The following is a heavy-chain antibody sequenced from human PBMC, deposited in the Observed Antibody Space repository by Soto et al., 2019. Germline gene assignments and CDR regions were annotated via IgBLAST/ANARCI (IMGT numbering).Heavy chain of an antibody. V-gene: IGHV4-39*01. Sequence: SETLSLTCTVSGGSISSSSYYWGWIRQPPGKGLEWIGSIYYSGSTYYNPSLKSRVTISVDTSKNQFSLKLSSVTAADTAVYFCASHNAEGLFVGYYFDYWGQGTLVTVSS. CDR1: GGSISSSSYY. CDR3: ASHNAEGLFVGYYFDY. J-gene: IGHJ4*02. CDR2: IYYSGST. D-gene: IGHD3-3*01.